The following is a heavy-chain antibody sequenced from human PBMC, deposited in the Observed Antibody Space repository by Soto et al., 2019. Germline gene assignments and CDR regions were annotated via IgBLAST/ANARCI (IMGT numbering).Heavy chain of an antibody. Sequence: QVQLVQSGAEVKKPGSSVKVSCKASGGTFSSYSINWVQQAPGQGLEWMGEIIPIFGTANYAQKFQGRVTITADESTSTADMELSSLRAEDTAVYDRARDGGRHSGGMDYWGQGTLVTVSS. CDR2: IIPIFGTA. D-gene: IGHD1-26*01. CDR3: ARDGGRHSGGMDY. J-gene: IGHJ4*02. V-gene: IGHV1-69*01. CDR1: GGTFSSYS.